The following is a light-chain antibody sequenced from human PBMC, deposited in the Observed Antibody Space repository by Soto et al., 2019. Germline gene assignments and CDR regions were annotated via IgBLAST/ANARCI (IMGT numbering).Light chain of an antibody. J-gene: IGKJ5*01. Sequence: IQMTHSPSSLSASVGDRVTITCRASQGIRNDLFWYQQKPGKAPKLLIYAASSLQTGVPSRFSGSGSGTDFTLTISSLQPEDFATYYCQQSYSPPPITFGQGTRLEIK. V-gene: IGKV1-39*01. CDR1: QGIRND. CDR2: AAS. CDR3: QQSYSPPPIT.